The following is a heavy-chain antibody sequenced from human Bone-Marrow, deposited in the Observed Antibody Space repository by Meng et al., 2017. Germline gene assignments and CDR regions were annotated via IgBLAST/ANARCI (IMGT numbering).Heavy chain of an antibody. V-gene: IGHV4-4*02. CDR3: ARGQYFSWWELLPAFWFDP. D-gene: IGHD1-26*01. CDR1: GGSISSSNW. CDR2: IYHSGST. Sequence: VQVGESGPGLVEHSGTLSLTCAVSGGSISSSNWWSWVRQPPGKGLEWIGEIYHSGSTNYNPSLKSRVTISVDKSKNQFSLKLSSVTAADTAVYYCARGQYFSWWELLPAFWFDPWGQGTLVTVSS. J-gene: IGHJ5*02.